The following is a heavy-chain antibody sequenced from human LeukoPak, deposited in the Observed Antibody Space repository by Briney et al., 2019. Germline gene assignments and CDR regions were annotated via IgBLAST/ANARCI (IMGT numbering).Heavy chain of an antibody. V-gene: IGHV3-48*03. J-gene: IGHJ4*02. D-gene: IGHD4-11*01. CDR3: AREGGYSNYALDY. CDR1: GFNFSSYE. CDR2: ISSSGSTI. Sequence: GGSLRLSCTASGFNFSSYEMNWVRQAPGKGLEWVSYISSSGSTIYYADSVKGRFTISRDNAKNSLYLQMDSLRAEDTAVYYCAREGGYSNYALDYWGQGTLVTVSS.